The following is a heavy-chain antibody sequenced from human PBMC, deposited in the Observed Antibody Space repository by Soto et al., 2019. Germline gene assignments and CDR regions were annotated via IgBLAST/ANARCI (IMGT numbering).Heavy chain of an antibody. CDR3: ARLRGAARPWWFDP. D-gene: IGHD6-6*01. CDR1: GGSISSSSYY. V-gene: IGHV4-39*01. J-gene: IGHJ5*02. Sequence: PSETLSLTCTVSGGSISSSSYYWGWIRQPPGKGLEWIGSIYYSGSTYYNPSLKSRVTISVDTSKNQFSLKLSSVTAADTAVYYCARLRGAARPWWFDPWGQGTLVTVSS. CDR2: IYYSGST.